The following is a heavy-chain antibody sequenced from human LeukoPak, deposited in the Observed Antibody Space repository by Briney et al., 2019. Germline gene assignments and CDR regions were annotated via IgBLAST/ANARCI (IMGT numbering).Heavy chain of an antibody. V-gene: IGHV4-59*01. Sequence: PGGSLRLSCAASGFTFSNAWMSWIRQPPGKGLEWIGYIYYSGSTNYNPSLKSRVTISVDTSKNQFSLKLSSVTAADTAVYYCARGADYYDSGSYPYYFDYWGQGTLVTVSS. CDR2: IYYSGST. CDR3: ARGADYYDSGSYPYYFDY. CDR1: GFTFSNAW. J-gene: IGHJ4*02. D-gene: IGHD3-10*01.